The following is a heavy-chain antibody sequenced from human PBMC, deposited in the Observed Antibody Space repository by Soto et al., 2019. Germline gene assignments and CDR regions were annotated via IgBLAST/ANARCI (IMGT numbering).Heavy chain of an antibody. CDR2: INYSGST. D-gene: IGHD1-20*01. J-gene: IGHJ6*02. Sequence: SETLSVTCTVSGVSVSNYHWTWIRHPPGKGLEWISYINYSGSTDHSPSLKSRVTISLDTSKNPFSLRLISVTAADTAVYYCARLAPRYRIRDYNPYSLDVWGQATTCTVCS. CDR3: ARLAPRYRIRDYNPYSLDV. CDR1: GVSVSNYH. V-gene: IGHV4-59*02.